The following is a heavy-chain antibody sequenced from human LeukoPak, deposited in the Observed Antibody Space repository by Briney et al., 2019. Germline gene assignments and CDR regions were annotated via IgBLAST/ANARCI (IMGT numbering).Heavy chain of an antibody. J-gene: IGHJ4*02. CDR3: ARHRGVAAADSDY. Sequence: SETLSLTCIVSGGSISSYYWSWIRQPPGKGLEWIGYIYYSGSTNYNPSLKSRVTISVDTSKNQFSLKLSSVTAADTAVYYCARHRGVAAADSDYWGQGTLVTVSS. V-gene: IGHV4-59*08. D-gene: IGHD6-13*01. CDR2: IYYSGST. CDR1: GGSISSYY.